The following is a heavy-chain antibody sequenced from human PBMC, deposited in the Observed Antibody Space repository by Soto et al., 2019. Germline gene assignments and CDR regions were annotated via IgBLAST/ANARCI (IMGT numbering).Heavy chain of an antibody. D-gene: IGHD1-1*01. CDR2: MNPNSGNT. CDR1: VYTFTSYD. Sequence: ASVTVSCKASVYTFTSYDINWVRQATGQGLEWMGWMNPNSGNTGYAQKFQGRVTMTRNTSISTAYMELSSLRSEDTAVYYCARGFQTDGKYYYYGMDVWGQGTTVTVSS. V-gene: IGHV1-8*01. CDR3: ARGFQTDGKYYYYGMDV. J-gene: IGHJ6*02.